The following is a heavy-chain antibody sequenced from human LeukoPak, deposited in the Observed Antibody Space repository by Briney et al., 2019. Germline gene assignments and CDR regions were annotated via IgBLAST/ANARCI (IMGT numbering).Heavy chain of an antibody. Sequence: RTGGSLRLTCAASVFSFSNYAMNWIRQAPGKGLEWIAHISGSGSSIHYADSVKGRVTISTDNAKNSLYLQMNSLRAEDTAVYYCARDRADTALVTGPAVLGFVSYDYYYMDVWGKGTTVTVSS. D-gene: IGHD5-18*01. V-gene: IGHV3-48*03. CDR2: ISGSGSSI. CDR1: VFSFSNYA. CDR3: ARDRADTALVTGPAVLGFVSYDYYYMDV. J-gene: IGHJ6*03.